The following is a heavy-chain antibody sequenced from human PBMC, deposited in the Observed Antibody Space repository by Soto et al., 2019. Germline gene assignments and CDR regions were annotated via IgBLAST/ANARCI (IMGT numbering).Heavy chain of an antibody. CDR1: GFTFSDYW. Sequence: PGGSLRLSCAVSGFTFSDYWMSWVRQAPGKGLEWVSAISGRGGSTYYADSVKGRSTISRDNSISALYLQLNNVKSEDTAVYFCAREVGAGSGSPLWRDLDIWGQGAMVTVSS. J-gene: IGHJ3*01. CDR3: AREVGAGSGSPLWRDLDI. V-gene: IGHV3-23*01. CDR2: ISGRGGST. D-gene: IGHD6-13*01.